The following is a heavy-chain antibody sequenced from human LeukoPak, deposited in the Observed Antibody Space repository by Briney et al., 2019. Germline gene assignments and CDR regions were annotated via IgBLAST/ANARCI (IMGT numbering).Heavy chain of an antibody. CDR3: AKSWGVEYSSGFYIGVDY. CDR1: GFTFSSYA. D-gene: IGHD3-22*01. J-gene: IGHJ4*02. Sequence: GGSLRLSCAASGFTFSSYAMHWVRQAPGKGLEWVAVIAYDGSNKKYADSVKGRFTISRDNSKSTVYLQMNSLRAEDTAVFYCAKSWGVEYSSGFYIGVDYWGQGTLVTVSS. CDR2: IAYDGSNK. V-gene: IGHV3-30*04.